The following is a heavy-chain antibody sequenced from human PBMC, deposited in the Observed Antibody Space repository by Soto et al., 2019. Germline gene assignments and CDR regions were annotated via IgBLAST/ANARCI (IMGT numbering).Heavy chain of an antibody. CDR1: GYTFSDYH. Sequence: ASVKVSCKAAGYTFSDYHIHWVRQAPGQWLEWMGWINPNSGVTKSARKFQGRITMTRDTPINTAYMELSSLKSDDTAVYYCARDKSLVYGMDVWGQGTTVTVSS. J-gene: IGHJ6*02. CDR3: ARDKSLVYGMDV. D-gene: IGHD6-6*01. CDR2: INPNSGVT. V-gene: IGHV1-2*02.